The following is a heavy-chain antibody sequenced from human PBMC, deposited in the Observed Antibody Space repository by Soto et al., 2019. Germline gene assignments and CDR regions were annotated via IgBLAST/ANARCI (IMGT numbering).Heavy chain of an antibody. CDR3: ARGIQYRYGMSV. D-gene: IGHD4-4*01. J-gene: IGHJ6*02. Sequence: EVQLVESVGGLVQPGGSLRLSCAAYGFTFSSYCLQWVRQAQGKGLVWVSRINGAGSNTFYADSLKGRFTISRDNAKNTVYLQMNSLRAEDTAVYYCARGIQYRYGMSVWGHGTTFTVSS. CDR1: GFTFSSYC. V-gene: IGHV3-74*01. CDR2: INGAGSNT.